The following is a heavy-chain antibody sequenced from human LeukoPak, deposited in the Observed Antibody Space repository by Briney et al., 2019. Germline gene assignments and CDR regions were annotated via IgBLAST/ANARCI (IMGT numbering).Heavy chain of an antibody. CDR3: ARDEDAAVAFDI. J-gene: IGHJ3*02. Sequence: ASVKVSCKASGYTFTSYGISWVRQAPGQGLEWMGWISAYNGNTNYAQKLQGRVTMTTDTSTSTAYMELRSLRADDTAVYYCARDEDAAVAFDIWGQGTMVTVSS. D-gene: IGHD6-19*01. CDR2: ISAYNGNT. V-gene: IGHV1-18*01. CDR1: GYTFTSYG.